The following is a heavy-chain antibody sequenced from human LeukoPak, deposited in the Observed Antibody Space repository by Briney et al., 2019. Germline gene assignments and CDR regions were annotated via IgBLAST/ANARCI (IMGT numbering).Heavy chain of an antibody. CDR2: INHSGST. CDR1: GGSFSGYY. J-gene: IGHJ4*02. D-gene: IGHD2-8*01. CDR3: ARADIVLMVSASGTYYFDY. Sequence: SETLSLTCAVYGGSFSGYYWSWIRQPPGKGLGWIGEINHSGSTNYNPSLKSRVTISVDTSKNQFSLKLSSVTAADTAVYYCARADIVLMVSASGTYYFDYWGQGTLVTVSS. V-gene: IGHV4-34*01.